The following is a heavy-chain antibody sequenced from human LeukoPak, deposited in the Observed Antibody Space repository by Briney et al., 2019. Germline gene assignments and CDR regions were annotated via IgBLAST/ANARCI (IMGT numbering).Heavy chain of an antibody. CDR2: IYSGDTT. V-gene: IGHV3-66*01. CDR1: GFTVSTNY. Sequence: GGSLRLSCAASGFTVSTNYMSWARQAPGKGLEWVSVIYSGDTTFYADSVRGKFTISRDNSKNTLYLQMNSLRDEDTAVYYCARDLSGSSWSYYFDYCGQGALFSASS. J-gene: IGHJ4*02. CDR3: ARDLSGSSWSYYFDY. D-gene: IGHD6-13*01.